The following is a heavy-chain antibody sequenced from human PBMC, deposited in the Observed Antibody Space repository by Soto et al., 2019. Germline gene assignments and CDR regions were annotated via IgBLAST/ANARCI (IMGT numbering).Heavy chain of an antibody. V-gene: IGHV4-39*01. CDR2: IYYRGVT. CDR3: ARHAASGNHYRQGWFDP. Sequence: QLRLQESGPGLVKPSETLSLTCSVSGGSISSNSDYWGWIRQPPGKGLEWIGIIYYRGVTYYNPSLKSRVSISVDTSKFSLKLGSVTAADTAVYYCARHAASGNHYRQGWFDPWGQGTLVTVSS. CDR1: GGSISSNSDY. J-gene: IGHJ5*02. D-gene: IGHD3-3*01.